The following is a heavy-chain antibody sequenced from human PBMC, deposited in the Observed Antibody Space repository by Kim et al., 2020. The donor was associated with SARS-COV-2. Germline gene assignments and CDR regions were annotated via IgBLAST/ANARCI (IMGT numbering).Heavy chain of an antibody. CDR1: GFTFSSYA. J-gene: IGHJ3*02. CDR2: ISYDGSNK. V-gene: IGHV3-30-3*01. D-gene: IGHD2-2*01. Sequence: GGSLRLSCAASGFTFSSYAMHWVRQAPGKGLEWVAVISYDGSNKFYADSVKGRFTISRDNSKNTLYLQMNSLRAEDTAVYYCARDYLTVPAALSGGAFDIWGQGTMVTVSS. CDR3: ARDYLTVPAALSGGAFDI.